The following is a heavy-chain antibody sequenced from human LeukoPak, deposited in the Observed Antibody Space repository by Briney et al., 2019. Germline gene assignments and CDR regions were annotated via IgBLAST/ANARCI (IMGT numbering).Heavy chain of an antibody. CDR1: GFPFSSYG. CDR2: ISNDGANK. Sequence: PGGSLRLSCAASGFPFSSYGMHWVRQAPGKGLEWVSYISNDGANKYYADSVKGRFTISRDNSKNTLYLQMNSLRAEDTAVYYCARDLFAGARAVAAGYWGQGTLVTVSS. V-gene: IGHV3-33*05. J-gene: IGHJ4*02. D-gene: IGHD6-19*01. CDR3: ARDLFAGARAVAAGY.